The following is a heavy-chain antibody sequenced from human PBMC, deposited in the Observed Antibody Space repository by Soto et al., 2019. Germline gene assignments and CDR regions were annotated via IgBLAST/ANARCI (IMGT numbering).Heavy chain of an antibody. CDR1: GFTFSSYG. J-gene: IGHJ5*02. D-gene: IGHD5-12*01. CDR2: ISYDGRNK. Sequence: QVQLVESGGGVVQPGRSLRLSCAASGFTFSSYGMHWVRQAPGKGLEWVAVISYDGRNKYYADSVKGRFTISRDNSKNTLYLQMNSLRAEDTAVYYCAKGGYSGYDLYPWGQGTLVTVSS. CDR3: AKGGYSGYDLYP. V-gene: IGHV3-30*18.